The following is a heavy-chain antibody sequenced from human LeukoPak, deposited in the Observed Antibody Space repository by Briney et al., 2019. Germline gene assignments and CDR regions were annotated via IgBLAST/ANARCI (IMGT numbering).Heavy chain of an antibody. CDR3: ASGPSSSGWFLG. CDR1: GGTFSSYA. J-gene: IGHJ4*02. D-gene: IGHD6-19*01. CDR2: IIPILGIA. V-gene: IGHV1-69*04. Sequence: ASVKVSCKASGGTFSSYAISWVRQAPGQGREWMGRIIPILGIANYAQKFQGRVTITADKSTSTAYMELSSLRSEDTAVYYCASGPSSSGWFLGWGQGTLVTVSS.